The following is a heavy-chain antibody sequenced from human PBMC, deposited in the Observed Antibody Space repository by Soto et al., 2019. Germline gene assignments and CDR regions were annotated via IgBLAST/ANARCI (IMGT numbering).Heavy chain of an antibody. J-gene: IGHJ4*02. CDR3: VRGIYPSSAGAPFDL. V-gene: IGHV3-23*01. Sequence: EVQLLESGGGLVQSGGSLTVSCTASGFVFSKYAVNWVRQAPGQGLEWVSAITASGDTTYYADSVKGRFTISRDNSRDNLFLHMSSLRADDTVRYFCVRGIYPSSAGAPFDLWGQGTLVTVSS. CDR1: GFVFSKYA. D-gene: IGHD5-12*01. CDR2: ITASGDTT.